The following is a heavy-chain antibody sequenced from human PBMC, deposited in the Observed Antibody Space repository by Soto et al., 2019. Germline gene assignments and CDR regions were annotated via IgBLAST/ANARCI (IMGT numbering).Heavy chain of an antibody. D-gene: IGHD3-3*01. J-gene: IGHJ6*02. V-gene: IGHV4-30-4*01. Sequence: SETLSLTCTVSGGSISSGDYYWSWIRQPPGKGLEWIGYIYYSGSTYYNPSLKSRVTISVGTSKNQFSLKLSSVTAADTAVYYCARGSYTIFGVVMDVWGQGTTVTVSS. CDR3: ARGSYTIFGVVMDV. CDR1: GGSISSGDYY. CDR2: IYYSGST.